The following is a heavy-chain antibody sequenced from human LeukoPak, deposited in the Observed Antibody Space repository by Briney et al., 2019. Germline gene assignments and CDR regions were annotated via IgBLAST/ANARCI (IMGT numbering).Heavy chain of an antibody. D-gene: IGHD3-10*01. CDR3: ARGPAGSYFHVPDY. CDR2: IYYSGST. CDR1: GFTFSSYS. Sequence: GSLRLSCAASGFTFSSYSMNWVRQAPGKGLECIGYIYYSGSTYYNPSLKSRVSMSLDTSKNQFSLKLRSVTAADTAVYYCARGPAGSYFHVPDYWGQGTLVTVSS. V-gene: IGHV4-59*12. J-gene: IGHJ4*02.